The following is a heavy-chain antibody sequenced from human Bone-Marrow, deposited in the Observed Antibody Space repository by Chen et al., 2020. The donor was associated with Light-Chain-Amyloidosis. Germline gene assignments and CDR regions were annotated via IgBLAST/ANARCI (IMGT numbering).Heavy chain of an antibody. D-gene: IGHD3-10*01. J-gene: IGHJ4*02. CDR3: AKEPSRHMVRGEPELDY. CDR1: GFTFSSYG. CDR2: IRYDGSNK. Sequence: GGGVVQPGGSLRLSCAASGFTFSSYGMHWVRQAPGKGLEWVAFIRYDGSNKYYADSVKGRFIISRDNSKNTLYLQMNSLRAEDTAVYYCAKEPSRHMVRGEPELDYWGQGTLVTVSS. V-gene: IGHV3-30*02.